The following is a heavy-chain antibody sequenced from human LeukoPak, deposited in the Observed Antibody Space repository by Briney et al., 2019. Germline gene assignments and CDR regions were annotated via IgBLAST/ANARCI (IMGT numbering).Heavy chain of an antibody. V-gene: IGHV3-7*01. D-gene: IGHD5-12*01. CDR1: GFTFSTYW. CDR2: IKEDGSEK. Sequence: PGGSLRLSCEVSGFTFSTYWMRWVRQAPGMGLEWVANIKEDGSEKHYVDSVRGRFNISRDNAKNSLFLQMNSLRAEDTAVYYCARDEIYSGSNRLWGQGTLVTVSS. J-gene: IGHJ4*02. CDR3: ARDEIYSGSNRL.